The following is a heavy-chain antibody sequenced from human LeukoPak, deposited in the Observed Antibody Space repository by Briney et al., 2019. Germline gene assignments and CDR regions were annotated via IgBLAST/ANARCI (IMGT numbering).Heavy chain of an antibody. Sequence: PSETLSLTCTVSGGSISSYYWSWIRQPAGKGLEWIGRIYTSGSTNYNPSLKSRVTMSVDTSKNQFSLKLSSVTAADTAVYYCARGPYSSSTSCYKGYNWFDPWGQGTLVTVSS. CDR1: GGSISSYY. D-gene: IGHD2-2*02. V-gene: IGHV4-4*07. CDR2: IYTSGST. J-gene: IGHJ5*02. CDR3: ARGPYSSSTSCYKGYNWFDP.